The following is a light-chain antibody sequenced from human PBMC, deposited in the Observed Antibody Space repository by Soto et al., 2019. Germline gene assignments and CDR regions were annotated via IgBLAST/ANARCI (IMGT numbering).Light chain of an antibody. CDR1: KSISNN. CDR2: GAS. V-gene: IGKV3-15*01. CDR3: QQRNIWPPVT. Sequence: EIVMTQAPATLSVSPGERVTLSCRASKSISNNLAWYQQKPGQAPRLLIYGASTRATGVPARFGGSGSGTDFTLTISSLEPEDFAVYYCQQRNIWPPVTFGQGTRLEIK. J-gene: IGKJ5*01.